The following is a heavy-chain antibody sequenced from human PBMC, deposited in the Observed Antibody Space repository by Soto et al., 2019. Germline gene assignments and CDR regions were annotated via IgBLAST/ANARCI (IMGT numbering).Heavy chain of an antibody. CDR1: GFTFDKYY. D-gene: IGHD1-20*01. Sequence: GGSLRLSCAASGFTFDKYYMTWVRQAPGKGPEWVANIKPDGSEQYYVDSVKGRFTISRDNANNSLYLQMNSLGAEDTAVYFCARGNWNYYYGFDVWGQGTTVTVSS. V-gene: IGHV3-7*01. CDR2: IKPDGSEQ. CDR3: ARGNWNYYYGFDV. J-gene: IGHJ6*02.